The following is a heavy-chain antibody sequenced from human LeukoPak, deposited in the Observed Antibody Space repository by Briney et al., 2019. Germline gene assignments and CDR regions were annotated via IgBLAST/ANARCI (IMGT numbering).Heavy chain of an antibody. D-gene: IGHD4-17*01. Sequence: WMGWINTNTGNPTYAQGFTGRFVFSLDTSVSTAYLQISSLKAEDTAVYYCAREEDGLFDYWGQGTLVTVSS. CDR2: INTNTGNP. J-gene: IGHJ4*02. CDR3: AREEDGLFDY. V-gene: IGHV7-4-1*02.